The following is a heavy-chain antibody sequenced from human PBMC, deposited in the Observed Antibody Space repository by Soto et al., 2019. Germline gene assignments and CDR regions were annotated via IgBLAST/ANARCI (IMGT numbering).Heavy chain of an antibody. Sequence: QVQLQESGRGLVKPSETLSLTCTVSGGSIGNSYWSWIRQSPGKGLEWIGYIYYSGSSNYNPSLKSRVSISVDTSKNQFSLKLSSVTAADTAVYYCARHSSSWPIFDYWGQGTLVIVSS. J-gene: IGHJ4*02. CDR1: GGSIGNSY. CDR2: IYYSGSS. D-gene: IGHD6-13*01. CDR3: ARHSSSWPIFDY. V-gene: IGHV4-59*08.